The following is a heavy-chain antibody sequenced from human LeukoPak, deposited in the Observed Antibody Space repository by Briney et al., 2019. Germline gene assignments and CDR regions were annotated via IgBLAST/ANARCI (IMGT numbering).Heavy chain of an antibody. J-gene: IGHJ4*03. CDR2: INHRGDA. CDR1: GGSFSSYY. Sequence: SETLSLTCAVYGGSFSSYYWSWIRQSPGKGLEWVADINHRGDANYNASVKTRVTISVDTSKNQFSLKLTSLTAADTAVYFCARGPTISETGYFDSWGQGTLVTVSS. V-gene: IGHV4-34*01. D-gene: IGHD1-1*01. CDR3: ARGPTISETGYFDS.